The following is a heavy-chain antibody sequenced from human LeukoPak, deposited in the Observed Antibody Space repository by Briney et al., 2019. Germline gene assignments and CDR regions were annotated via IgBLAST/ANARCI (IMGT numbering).Heavy chain of an antibody. D-gene: IGHD3-3*01. CDR2: ISTYNGNT. J-gene: IGHJ4*02. V-gene: IGHV1-18*01. Sequence: ASVKVSCKASGYTFNSYDISWVRQAPGQGLEWMAWISTYNGNTNYALKVQGRATMTTDTSTSTAYMELRSLRSDDTAVYYCARVFRYDFWSAYYFDYWGQGTLVTVSS. CDR1: GYTFNSYD. CDR3: ARVFRYDFWSAYYFDY.